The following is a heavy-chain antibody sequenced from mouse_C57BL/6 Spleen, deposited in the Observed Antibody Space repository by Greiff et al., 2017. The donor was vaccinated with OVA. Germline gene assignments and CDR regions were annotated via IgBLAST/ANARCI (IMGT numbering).Heavy chain of an antibody. CDR1: GFTFSSYT. J-gene: IGHJ1*03. CDR2: ISGGGGNT. V-gene: IGHV5-9*01. D-gene: IGHD2-12*01. Sequence: EVKLMESGGGLVKPGGSLKLSCAASGFTFSSYTMSWVRQTPGKRLEWVATISGGGGNTCYPDSLQGRFTISRDHAKNTRDMQMSSLRSEDTALDDCARHGYSSWYFDVWGTGTTVTVSS. CDR3: ARHGYSSWYFDV.